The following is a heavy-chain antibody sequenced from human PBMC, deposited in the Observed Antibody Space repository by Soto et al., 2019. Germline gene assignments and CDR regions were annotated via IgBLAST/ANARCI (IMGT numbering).Heavy chain of an antibody. CDR2: ISGSGGST. Sequence: EVQLLESGGGLVQPGGSLRLSCAAAGFTFSSYAISWVRQAPGKVLEWVSAISGSGGSTYYADSVKGRFTISRDNSKNTLYLQMNSMRAEDTAVYYCAKDMGYWYVDLWGRGTLVTVSS. CDR3: AKDMGYWYVDL. CDR1: GFTFSSYA. V-gene: IGHV3-23*01. J-gene: IGHJ2*01. D-gene: IGHD3-10*01.